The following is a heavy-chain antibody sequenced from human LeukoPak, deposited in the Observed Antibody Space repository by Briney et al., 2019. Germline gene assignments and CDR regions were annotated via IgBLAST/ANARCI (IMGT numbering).Heavy chain of an antibody. CDR1: GFTFSSYA. D-gene: IGHD3-10*01. V-gene: IGHV3-23*01. J-gene: IGHJ4*02. CDR2: ISGSGGST. CDR3: ARNYGSGSYFYFDY. Sequence: GGSLRLSCAASGFTFSSYAMSWVRQAPGKGLEWVSAISGSGGSTYYADSVKGRFTISRDNSKNTLYLQMNSLRAEDTAVYYCARNYGSGSYFYFDYWGQGTLVTVSS.